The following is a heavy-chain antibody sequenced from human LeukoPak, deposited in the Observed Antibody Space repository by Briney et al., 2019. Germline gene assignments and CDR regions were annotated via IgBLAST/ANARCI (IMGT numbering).Heavy chain of an antibody. Sequence: GASVKVSCKASGYTFTSYDINWVRQATGQGLEWMGWMNPNSGNAGYAQKFQGRVTMTRNTSISTAYMELSSLRSEDTAAYYCARGPAVTNYYYYGMDVWGQGTTVTVSS. CDR1: GYTFTSYD. V-gene: IGHV1-8*01. J-gene: IGHJ6*02. D-gene: IGHD4-17*01. CDR3: ARGPAVTNYYYYGMDV. CDR2: MNPNSGNA.